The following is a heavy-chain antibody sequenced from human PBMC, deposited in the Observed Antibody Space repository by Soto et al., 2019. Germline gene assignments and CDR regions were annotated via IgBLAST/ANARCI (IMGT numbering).Heavy chain of an antibody. J-gene: IGHJ3*02. D-gene: IGHD3-22*01. V-gene: IGHV3-30-3*01. CDR2: ISYDGSNK. CDR1: GFTFSSYA. Sequence: HPGGSLRLSCAASGFTFSSYAMHWVRQAPGKGLEWVAVISYDGSNKYYADSVKGRFTISRDNSKNTLYLQMNSLRAEDTAVYYCARGERRRITMIVVVPKAFDIWGQGTMVTVSS. CDR3: ARGERRRITMIVVVPKAFDI.